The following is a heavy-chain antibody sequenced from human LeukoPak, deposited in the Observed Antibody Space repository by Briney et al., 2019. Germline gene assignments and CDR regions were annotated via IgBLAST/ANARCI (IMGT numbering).Heavy chain of an antibody. J-gene: IGHJ4*02. CDR1: GGSITNYY. V-gene: IGHV4-59*01. D-gene: IGHD4-11*01. Sequence: SETLSLPCTVSGGSITNYYWTWIRQPPGKGLEWIGYISYNGNTNYNPSLKSRVTISIDTSKNQFSLRLSSVTAADTAVYYCSRAPFSNPEFWGQGTLVTVSS. CDR2: ISYNGNT. CDR3: SRAPFSNPEF.